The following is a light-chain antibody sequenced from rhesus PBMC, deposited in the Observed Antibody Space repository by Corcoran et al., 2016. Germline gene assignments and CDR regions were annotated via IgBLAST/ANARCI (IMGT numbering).Light chain of an antibody. J-gene: IGLJ1*01. V-gene: IGLV2-13*03. CDR1: NSDIGGYNR. CDR2: DVS. Sequence: QAAPTQSPSVSGSPGQSVIISCTGTNSDIGGYNRVSWYQQHPGKAPKLMIYDVSDRPSWVSDRFSGSKSGNTASLIISGLQAEDEAYYYCSSYANSYTYIFGGGTRLTVL. CDR3: SSYANSYTYI.